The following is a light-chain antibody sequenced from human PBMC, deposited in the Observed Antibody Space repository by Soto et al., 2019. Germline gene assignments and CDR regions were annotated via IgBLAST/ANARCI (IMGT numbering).Light chain of an antibody. CDR3: SSFTSTSTYV. V-gene: IGLV2-14*01. CDR1: SSDVGGYNY. J-gene: IGLJ1*01. CDR2: EVN. Sequence: QSALTQPASVSGSPGQSITISCTGTSSDVGGYNYVSWYQQHPGKVPKLMIYEVNNRPSGVSNRFSGSKSGNTASLTISGLQAEDEADYYCSSFTSTSTYVFGTGTKVTVL.